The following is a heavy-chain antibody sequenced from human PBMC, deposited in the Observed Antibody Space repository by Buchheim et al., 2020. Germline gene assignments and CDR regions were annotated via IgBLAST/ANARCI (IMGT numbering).Heavy chain of an antibody. Sequence: QVQLVESGGGVVQPGRSLRSSCAASGFTFSSYGMHWVRQAPGKGLEWVAVIWYDGSNKYYADSVKGRFTISRDNSKNTLYLQMNSLRAEDTAVYYCASDSEDGDLEAYYGMDVWGQGTT. CDR1: GFTFSSYG. J-gene: IGHJ6*02. CDR3: ASDSEDGDLEAYYGMDV. V-gene: IGHV3-33*01. D-gene: IGHD3-10*01. CDR2: IWYDGSNK.